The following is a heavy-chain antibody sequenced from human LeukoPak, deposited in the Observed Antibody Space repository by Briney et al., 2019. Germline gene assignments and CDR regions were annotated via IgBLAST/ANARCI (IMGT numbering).Heavy chain of an antibody. V-gene: IGHV3-33*01. CDR3: ARDLSSSWSPGV. Sequence: GRSLRLSCITSGFTFSNYGFHWVRQAPGKGLEWTAAIWYDGSNQYYPDSVKGRFTISRDNSKNTIYLQMNSLRIEDTAMYYCARDLSSSWSPGVWGQGTMVSVSS. CDR1: GFTFSNYG. J-gene: IGHJ3*01. CDR2: IWYDGSNQ. D-gene: IGHD6-13*01.